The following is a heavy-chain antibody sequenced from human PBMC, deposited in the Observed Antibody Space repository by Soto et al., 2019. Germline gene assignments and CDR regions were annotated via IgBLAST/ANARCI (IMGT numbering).Heavy chain of an antibody. D-gene: IGHD3-10*01. Sequence: GWSLRLSCVASGFTCSSYSMSWVRQAPGKGLEWVSGFRAGGDDGTTYYADSVKGRFTISRDNSKNTLFLQMNSLRAEETAIYYCAKKVNSGSGSQYFDYFGQGTLVTASS. CDR2: FRAGGDDGTT. CDR1: GFTCSSYS. V-gene: IGHV3-23*01. CDR3: AKKVNSGSGSQYFDY. J-gene: IGHJ4*02.